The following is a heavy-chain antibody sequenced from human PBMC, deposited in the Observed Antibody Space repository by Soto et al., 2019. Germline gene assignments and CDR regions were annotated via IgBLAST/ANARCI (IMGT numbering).Heavy chain of an antibody. CDR1: GYSYTRYD. CDR2: MNPNSGNT. CDR3: ARLYRPYYDFWSGSPPVYYYGMDV. D-gene: IGHD3-3*01. V-gene: IGHV1-8*01. J-gene: IGHJ6*02. Sequence: ASLKVYWKASGYSYTRYDSRWVRKANGQGHEWMGWMNPNSGNTGYAQKFQGRVTMTRNTSISTAYMELSSLRSEDTAVYYCARLYRPYYDFWSGSPPVYYYGMDVWGHGTTVTVSS.